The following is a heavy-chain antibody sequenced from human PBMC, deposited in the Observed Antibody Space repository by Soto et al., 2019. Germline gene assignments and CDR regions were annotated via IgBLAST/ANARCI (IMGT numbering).Heavy chain of an antibody. CDR1: GFTFSSYG. CDR3: SREGSGCSGGSCYSDYYYGMDG. D-gene: IGHD2-15*01. Sequence: QVQLVESGGGVVQPGRSLRLSCAASGFTFSSYGMHWVRQAPGKGLEWVAVISYDGSNKYYADSVKGRFTISRDNSKTTLYLQMISLRAEDTAVYYCSREGSGCSGGSCYSDYYYGMDGWGHGTTVTVSS. J-gene: IGHJ6*02. V-gene: IGHV3-30*03. CDR2: ISYDGSNK.